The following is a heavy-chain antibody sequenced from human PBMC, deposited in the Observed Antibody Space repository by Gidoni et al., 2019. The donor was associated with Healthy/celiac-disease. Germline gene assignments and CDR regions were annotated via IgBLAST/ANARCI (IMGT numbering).Heavy chain of an antibody. Sequence: EVQLVESGGGLVQPGRSLRLSCAASGFTFADYAMHWVRQAPGKGLEWVSGISWNSGSIGYADSVKGRFTISRDNAKNSLYLQMNSLRAEDTALYYCAKEIAAAETSLRDYYYYYYMDVWGKGTTVTVSS. CDR3: AKEIAAAETSLRDYYYYYYMDV. D-gene: IGHD6-13*01. CDR1: GFTFADYA. J-gene: IGHJ6*03. V-gene: IGHV3-9*01. CDR2: ISWNSGSI.